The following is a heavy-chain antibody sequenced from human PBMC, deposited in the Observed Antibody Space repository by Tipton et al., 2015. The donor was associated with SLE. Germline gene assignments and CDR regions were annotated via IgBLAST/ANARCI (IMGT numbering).Heavy chain of an antibody. Sequence: TLSLTCTVSGGSISSYYWSWIRQPPGKGLEWIGYIYTSGSTNYNPSLKSRVTISVDTSKNQFSLKLSSVTAADTAVYYRARDKEGYSSSWYYFDYWGQGTLVTVSS. CDR3: ARDKEGYSSSWYYFDY. V-gene: IGHV4-4*08. J-gene: IGHJ4*02. CDR1: GGSISSYY. CDR2: IYTSGST. D-gene: IGHD6-13*01.